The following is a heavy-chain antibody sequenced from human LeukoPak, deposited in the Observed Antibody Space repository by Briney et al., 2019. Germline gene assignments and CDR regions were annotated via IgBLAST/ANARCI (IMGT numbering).Heavy chain of an antibody. D-gene: IGHD2-15*01. CDR3: ARGQDIVVVVAATERGYGMDV. CDR2: ISYDGGNK. J-gene: IGHJ6*04. V-gene: IGHV3-30*04. Sequence: GGSLRLSCAASGFTFSSYAMHWVRQAPGKGLEWVAVISYDGGNKYYADSVKGRFTISRDNSKNTLYLQMNSLRAEDTAVYYCARGQDIVVVVAATERGYGMDVWGKGTTVTVSS. CDR1: GFTFSSYA.